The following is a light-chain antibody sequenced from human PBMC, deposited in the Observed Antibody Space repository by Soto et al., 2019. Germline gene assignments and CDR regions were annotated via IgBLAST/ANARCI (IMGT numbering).Light chain of an antibody. CDR2: KAS. CDR1: QSISSW. V-gene: IGKV1-5*03. J-gene: IGKJ4*01. Sequence: DIPMTQSPPTLSASVGDRVTITCRASQSISSWLAWYQQKPGKAPNLLIYKASSLESGVPSRFSGSGSGTEFTLTISSLQPDDFATYYCQQYNSYPLTFGGGTKVEIK. CDR3: QQYNSYPLT.